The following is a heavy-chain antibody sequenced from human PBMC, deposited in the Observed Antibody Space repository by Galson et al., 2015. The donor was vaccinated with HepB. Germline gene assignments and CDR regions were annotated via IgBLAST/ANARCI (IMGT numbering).Heavy chain of an antibody. V-gene: IGHV3-73*01. CDR2: MRSKLHTYAT. D-gene: IGHD4-23*01. CDR3: ATYGGNSESLPLYYWYFDL. CDR1: GFAFSGST. Sequence: SLRLSCAASGFAFSGSTIHWVRQASGKGPEWIGQMRSKLHTYATSYTASVKGRFTISRDDSKNTAYLQMNSLKTEDTAVYYCATYGGNSESLPLYYWYFDLWGRGTLVTVSS. J-gene: IGHJ2*01.